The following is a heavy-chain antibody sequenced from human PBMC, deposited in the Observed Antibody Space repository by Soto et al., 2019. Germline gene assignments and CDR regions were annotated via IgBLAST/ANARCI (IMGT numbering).Heavy chain of an antibody. J-gene: IGHJ4*02. D-gene: IGHD6-13*01. V-gene: IGHV4-30-2*01. CDR3: ASSHAGAHITAAVH. CDR1: GGSISSSAYS. CDR2: VYHSAST. Sequence: PSDTLSLTSVVSGGSISSSAYSWSWIPQPPGKGLEWVGYVYHSASTYYNPALKSRVTISVDRSKNQFSLKLSSVTAADTAVYYCASSHAGAHITAAVHWGQGTLVTVSS.